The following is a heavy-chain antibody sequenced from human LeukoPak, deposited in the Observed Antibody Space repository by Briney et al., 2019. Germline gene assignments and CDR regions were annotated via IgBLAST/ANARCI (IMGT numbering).Heavy chain of an antibody. V-gene: IGHV4-34*01. CDR1: GGSFSGYY. CDR3: ARGYCSSTSCYYYYYYGMDV. J-gene: IGHJ6*02. D-gene: IGHD2-2*01. Sequence: SETLSLTCAVYGGSFSGYYWSGIRQPPGKGLEWIGEINHSGSTNYNPSLKSRVTISVDTSKNQFSLKLSSVTAADTAVYYCARGYCSSTSCYYYYYYGMDVWGQGTTVTVSS. CDR2: INHSGST.